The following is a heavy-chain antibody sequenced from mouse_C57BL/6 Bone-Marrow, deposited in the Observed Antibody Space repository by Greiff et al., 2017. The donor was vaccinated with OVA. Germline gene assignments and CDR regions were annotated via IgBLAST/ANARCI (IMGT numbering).Heavy chain of an antibody. CDR3: ATKGCWIAY. Sequence: VQLQQSGAELVRPGASVKLSCTASGFNIKDDYMHWVKQRPEKGLAWIGWIDPENGDTESASKFQGKATIPADTSSNTAYRQLSSLTSEYTSVDYCATKGCWIAYWVQGTLVTVSA. CDR2: IDPENGDT. V-gene: IGHV14-4*01. J-gene: IGHJ3*01. CDR1: GFNIKDDY.